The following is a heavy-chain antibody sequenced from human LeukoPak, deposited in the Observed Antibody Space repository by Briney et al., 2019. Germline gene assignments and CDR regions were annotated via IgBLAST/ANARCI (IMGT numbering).Heavy chain of an antibody. CDR3: AKASLSTVVTSFDY. J-gene: IGHJ4*02. D-gene: IGHD4-23*01. CDR1: GFTFSSYA. CDR2: ISGSGGST. V-gene: IGHV3-23*01. Sequence: GGSLRLSCAASGFTFSSYAMSWVRQAPGKGLEWASTISGSGGSTYYTDSVKGRFTISRDNSKNTLYLQMNSLRAEDTAMYYCAKASLSTVVTSFDYWGQGTLVTVSS.